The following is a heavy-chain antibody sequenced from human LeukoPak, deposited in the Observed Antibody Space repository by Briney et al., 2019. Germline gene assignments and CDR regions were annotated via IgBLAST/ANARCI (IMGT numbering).Heavy chain of an antibody. CDR3: ARARGVLTGYIDY. J-gene: IGHJ4*02. CDR1: GYTFTGYY. D-gene: IGHD3-9*01. Sequence: ASVKVSCKASGYTFTGYYMHWVRQAPGQGLEWMGWINPNSGGTNYAQKFQGRVTMTRDTSISTAYMELSRLRSDDTAAYYCARARGVLTGYIDYWGQGTLVTVSS. V-gene: IGHV1-2*02. CDR2: INPNSGGT.